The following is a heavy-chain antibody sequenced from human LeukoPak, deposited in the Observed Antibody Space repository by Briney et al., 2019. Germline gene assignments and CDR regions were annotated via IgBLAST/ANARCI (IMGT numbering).Heavy chain of an antibody. V-gene: IGHV4-39*01. CDR2: LSSGGTT. D-gene: IGHD1-26*01. CDR1: GDSISSSNYF. CDR3: VRHVSGTYYRFDY. Sequence: SETLSLTCTVSGDSISSSNYFWGWIRQPPGKGLDWIVSLSSGGTTYYNGSLKSRVTVSADTSKSRFSLKLNSVTAADTAVYYCVRHVSGTYYRFDYWGQGTLVTVSS. J-gene: IGHJ4*02.